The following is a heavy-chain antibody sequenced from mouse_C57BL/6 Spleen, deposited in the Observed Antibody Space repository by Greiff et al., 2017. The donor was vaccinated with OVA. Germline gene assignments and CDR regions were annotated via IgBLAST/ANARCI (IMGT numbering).Heavy chain of an antibody. CDR2: INPNNGGT. V-gene: IGHV1-26*01. D-gene: IGHD2-2*01. CDR1: GYTFTDYY. Sequence: EVQLQQSGPELVKPGASVKISCKASGYTFTDYYMNWVKQSPGKSLEWIGDINPNNGGTSYNQKFKGKATLTVDKTSSTAYMERRSLTSDDTAVYYCARIGYPYYFDYWGKGTTLTVSS. CDR3: ARIGYPYYFDY. J-gene: IGHJ2*01.